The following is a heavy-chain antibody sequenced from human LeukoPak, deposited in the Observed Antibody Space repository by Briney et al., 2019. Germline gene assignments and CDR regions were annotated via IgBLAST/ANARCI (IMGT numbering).Heavy chain of an antibody. J-gene: IGHJ4*02. Sequence: SETLSLTCTVSGGSISSGGYYWSWIRQHPGKGLEWIGYIYYSGSTYYNPSLKSRVTISVDTSKNQFSLKLSSVTAADTAVYYCASQYTFDDFWSPNFDHWGQGTLVTVSS. CDR3: ASQYTFDDFWSPNFDH. CDR1: GGSISSGGYY. V-gene: IGHV4-31*03. D-gene: IGHD3/OR15-3a*01. CDR2: IYYSGST.